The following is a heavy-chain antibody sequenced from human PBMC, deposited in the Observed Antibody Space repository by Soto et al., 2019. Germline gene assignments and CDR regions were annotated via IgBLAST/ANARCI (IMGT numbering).Heavy chain of an antibody. Sequence: EVQLLESGGGLVQPGGSLRLSCAASGFTFGSFALSWVGRAPGKGREGVSAISGSGGSTYYADSVKGRFTISRDNSKNTLYLQMNSLRAEDTAVYYCAPHLWFGELYYWGQGTLVTVSS. V-gene: IGHV3-23*01. CDR1: GFTFGSFA. J-gene: IGHJ4*02. CDR3: APHLWFGELYY. CDR2: ISGSGGST. D-gene: IGHD3-10*01.